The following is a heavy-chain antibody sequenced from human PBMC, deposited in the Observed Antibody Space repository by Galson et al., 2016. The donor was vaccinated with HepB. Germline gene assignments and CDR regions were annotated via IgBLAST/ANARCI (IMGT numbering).Heavy chain of an antibody. CDR1: GFAFDSHG. D-gene: IGHD6-25*01. CDR2: IWYSGKNK. J-gene: IGHJ4*02. V-gene: IGHV3-33*01. CDR3: ARESPRSSGWDNLYYHGMDV. Sequence: SLRLSCAASGFAFDSHGMHWVRQAPGKGLEWVALIWYSGKNKYYSDSVRGRVTISRDNSMKKVYLEMNSLRIEDTGLYYCARESPRSSGWDNLYYHGMDVWGQGTLVTVSS.